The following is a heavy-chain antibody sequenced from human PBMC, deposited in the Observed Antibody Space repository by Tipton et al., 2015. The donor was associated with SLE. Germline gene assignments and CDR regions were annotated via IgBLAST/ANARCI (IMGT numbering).Heavy chain of an antibody. CDR3: ARRAGDYGY. CDR1: GGSISSHY. Sequence: TLSLTCTVSGGSISSHYWSWIRQPPGKGLEWIGYIYYSGSTNYNPSLKSRVTISVDKSKNQFSLKLSSVTAADTAVYYCARRAGDYGYWGQGTLVTVSS. CDR2: IYYSGST. D-gene: IGHD4-17*01. J-gene: IGHJ4*02. V-gene: IGHV4-59*11.